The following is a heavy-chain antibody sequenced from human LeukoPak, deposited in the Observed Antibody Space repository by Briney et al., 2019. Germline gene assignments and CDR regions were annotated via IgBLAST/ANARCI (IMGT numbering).Heavy chain of an antibody. D-gene: IGHD3-10*01. V-gene: IGHV4-59*12. CDR3: ASRSMVRGVIITKGWFDP. Sequence: SETLSLTCTVSGGSISSYYWSWIRQPPGKGLEWIGYIYYSGSTNYNPSLKSRVTISVDTSKNQFSLKLSSVTAADTAVYYCASRSMVRGVIITKGWFDPWGQGTLVTVSS. CDR1: GGSISSYY. CDR2: IYYSGST. J-gene: IGHJ5*02.